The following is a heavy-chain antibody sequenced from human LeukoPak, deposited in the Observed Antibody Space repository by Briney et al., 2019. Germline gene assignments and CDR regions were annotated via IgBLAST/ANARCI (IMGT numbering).Heavy chain of an antibody. CDR1: GFTVSSNY. CDR3: ARDGGYFDY. J-gene: IGHJ4*02. Sequence: GGSLRLSCAASGFTVSSNYMSCVREAPGKGREGGSVIYSGGSTYYADSVNGRFTISRDNSQNTLYLQMNSLRAEDTAVYYCARDGGYFDYWGQGTLVTVSS. V-gene: IGHV3-53*01. CDR2: IYSGGST.